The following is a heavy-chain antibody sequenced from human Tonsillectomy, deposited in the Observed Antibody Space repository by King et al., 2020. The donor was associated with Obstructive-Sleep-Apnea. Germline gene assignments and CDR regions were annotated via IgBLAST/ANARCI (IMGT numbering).Heavy chain of an antibody. CDR1: GGYITSGDYY. J-gene: IGHJ5*02. D-gene: IGHD3-22*01. Sequence: QLQESGPGLVKPSQTLSLTCTVSGGYITSGDYYWSWIRQPPGKGLEWIGYVYYSGRTYSTPSLKGRVTISVDTSKTQFSLKLSSVTAADTAVYYCARGNYYDSSGYYHRGEWFDPWGQGTLVTVSS. CDR2: VYYSGRT. V-gene: IGHV4-30-4*01. CDR3: ARGNYYDSSGYYHRGEWFDP.